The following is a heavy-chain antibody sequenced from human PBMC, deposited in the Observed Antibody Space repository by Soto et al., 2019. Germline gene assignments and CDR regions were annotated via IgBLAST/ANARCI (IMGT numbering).Heavy chain of an antibody. D-gene: IGHD1-1*01. CDR2: MNPNSGDT. V-gene: IGHV1-8*01. CDR1: GYTFSDHD. Sequence: QVQLVQSGAEVKKPGASVKVSCKASGYTFSDHDINWVRLASGQGPEWLGWMNPNSGDTGYAQNFQGRVTMTRDTSKRTAYMELSSLRSEDTAVYYCARVGGNWNDDYFDYWGQGTLVTVSS. CDR3: ARVGGNWNDDYFDY. J-gene: IGHJ4*02.